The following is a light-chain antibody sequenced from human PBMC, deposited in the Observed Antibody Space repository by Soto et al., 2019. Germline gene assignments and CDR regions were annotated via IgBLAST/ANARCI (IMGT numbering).Light chain of an antibody. CDR2: EVA. J-gene: IGLJ2*01. CDR3: TSYTSRNIPV. Sequence: QSALTQPASVSGSLGQSITISCTGTSSDIGGYNYVSWYQHHPGNAPKLIISEVANRPSGVSDRFSGSKSGNTASLTISGLHTEDEADYYCTSYTSRNIPVFGGGTQLTVL. CDR1: SSDIGGYNY. V-gene: IGLV2-14*01.